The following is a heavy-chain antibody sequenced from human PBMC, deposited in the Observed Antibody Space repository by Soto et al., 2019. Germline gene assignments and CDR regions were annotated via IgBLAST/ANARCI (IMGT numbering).Heavy chain of an antibody. V-gene: IGHV3-21*06. CDR3: ARDPSEGRVGNWFES. Sequence: VGSLRLSCAASGFTFSRYGMNWLRQAPGKGLEWVASISSSTSYVYYADSVKGRFSTSRDNAKNILYLEMYALRTEDTAVYYCARDPSEGRVGNWFESWGQGTLVTLSS. CDR2: ISSSTSYV. J-gene: IGHJ5*01. D-gene: IGHD2-2*01. CDR1: GFTFSRYG.